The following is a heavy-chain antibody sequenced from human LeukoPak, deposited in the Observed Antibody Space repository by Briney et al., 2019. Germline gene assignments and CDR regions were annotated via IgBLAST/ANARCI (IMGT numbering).Heavy chain of an antibody. CDR2: ISNVGSTI. V-gene: IGHV3-48*04. CDR3: ARELYRGLGNWFDP. D-gene: IGHD3-10*01. CDR1: GIPLTFSTYN. J-gene: IGHJ5*02. Sequence: GGSLRLSCVASGIPLTFSTYNMKWVRQAPGKGLEWISYISNVGSTIYYADSVRGRFTISRDNAKNSLYLQMNGLRAEDTAVYYCARELYRGLGNWFDPWGQGTLVTVSS.